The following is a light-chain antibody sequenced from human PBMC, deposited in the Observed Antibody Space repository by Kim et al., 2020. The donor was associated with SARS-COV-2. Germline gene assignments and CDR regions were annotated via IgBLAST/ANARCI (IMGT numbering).Light chain of an antibody. CDR2: GAS. Sequence: SSYLAWYQQKPGQAPRLLIYGASSRATGIPDRFSGSGSATDFTLTISRLEPEDFAVYYCQQYGSSPWTFGQGTKVDIK. CDR3: QQYGSSPWT. J-gene: IGKJ1*01. V-gene: IGKV3-20*01. CDR1: SSY.